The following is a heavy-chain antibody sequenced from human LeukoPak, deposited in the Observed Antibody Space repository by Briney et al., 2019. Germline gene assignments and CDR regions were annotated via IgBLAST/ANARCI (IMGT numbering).Heavy chain of an antibody. CDR3: ARGYYDSSVNLNQDALDI. CDR1: GYTFTSYY. Sequence: ASVKVSCKASGYTFTSYYIHWVRQAPGQGLEWMGLINPNIGSTNYAQNFQGRITMTRDTSISTVYMELSSLRSHDTAIYYCARGYYDSSVNLNQDALDIWGEGRMVTVSS. V-gene: IGHV1-2*02. CDR2: INPNIGST. D-gene: IGHD3-22*01. J-gene: IGHJ3*02.